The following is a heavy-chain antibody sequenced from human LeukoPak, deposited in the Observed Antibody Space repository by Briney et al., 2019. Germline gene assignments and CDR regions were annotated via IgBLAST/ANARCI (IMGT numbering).Heavy chain of an antibody. CDR1: GYTFTGYY. Sequence: SVKVSCKASGYTFTGYYMHWVRQAPGQGLEWMGGIIPIFGTANYAQKFQGRVTITADESTSTAYMELSSLRSEDTAVYYCARAPGIAARKVYYYYYMDVWGKGTTVTVSS. CDR3: ARAPGIAARKVYYYYYMDV. CDR2: IIPIFGTA. J-gene: IGHJ6*03. D-gene: IGHD6-6*01. V-gene: IGHV1-69*13.